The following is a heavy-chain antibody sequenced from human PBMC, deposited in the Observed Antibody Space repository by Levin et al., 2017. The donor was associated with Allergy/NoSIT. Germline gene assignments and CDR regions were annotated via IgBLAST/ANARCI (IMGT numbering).Heavy chain of an antibody. Sequence: SETLSLTCAVYGGSFSGYYWSWIRQPPGKGLEWIGEINHSGSTNYNPSLKSRVTISVDTSKNQFSLKLSSVTAADTAVYYCARAARRYCSGGSCYSGAFDIWGQGTMVTVSS. J-gene: IGHJ3*02. CDR1: GGSFSGYY. V-gene: IGHV4-34*01. D-gene: IGHD2-15*01. CDR3: ARAARRYCSGGSCYSGAFDI. CDR2: INHSGST.